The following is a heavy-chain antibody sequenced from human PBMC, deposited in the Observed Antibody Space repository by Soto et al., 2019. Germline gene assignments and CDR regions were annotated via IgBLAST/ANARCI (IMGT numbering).Heavy chain of an antibody. D-gene: IGHD3-9*01. V-gene: IGHV1-69*12. Sequence: QVQLVQSGAEVKKPGSSVKVSCKASGGTFSSYAISWVRQAPGQGLEWMGGIIPIFGTANYAQKFQGRVTITADESTSTAYMELSSLRSEDTAVYYCAGSFVLRYFDWSWYYFDYWGQGTLVTVSS. CDR3: AGSFVLRYFDWSWYYFDY. CDR1: GGTFSSYA. J-gene: IGHJ4*02. CDR2: IIPIFGTA.